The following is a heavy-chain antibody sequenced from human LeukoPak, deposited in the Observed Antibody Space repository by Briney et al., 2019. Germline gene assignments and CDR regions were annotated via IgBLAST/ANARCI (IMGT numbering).Heavy chain of an antibody. D-gene: IGHD6-19*01. CDR2: ISSSSSTI. CDR1: GFTFSSYV. V-gene: IGHV3-48*01. Sequence: GRSLRLSCAASGFTFSSYVMHWVRQAPGKGLEWVSYISSSSSTIYYADSVKGRFTISRDNAKNSLYLQMNSLRAEDTAVYYCARRSSGWYSARRYYYMDVWGKGTTVTVSS. CDR3: ARRSSGWYSARRYYYMDV. J-gene: IGHJ6*03.